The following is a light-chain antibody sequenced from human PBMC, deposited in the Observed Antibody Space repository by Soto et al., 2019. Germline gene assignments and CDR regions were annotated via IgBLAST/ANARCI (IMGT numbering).Light chain of an antibody. CDR1: QSLLHSNGYNY. J-gene: IGKJ1*01. CDR3: MQALQTPWT. V-gene: IGKV2-28*01. Sequence: DLVMTQSPLSLPVTPGEPASISCRSSQSLLHSNGYNYLDWYLQKPGQSPQLLIYLGSNRASGVPDRFSGSGSVTQFTLKISRVEAEDVGVYYCMQALQTPWTFGQGTKVEIK. CDR2: LGS.